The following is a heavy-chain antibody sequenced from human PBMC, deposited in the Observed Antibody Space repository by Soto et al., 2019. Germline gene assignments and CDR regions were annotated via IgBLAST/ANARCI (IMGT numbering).Heavy chain of an antibody. CDR2: ISSSGSTI. CDR1: GFTFSSYE. CDR3: ARDGFYYDFWSGYSSDSGMDV. D-gene: IGHD3-3*01. V-gene: IGHV3-48*03. J-gene: IGHJ6*02. Sequence: GGSLRLSCAASGFTFSSYEMNWVRLAPGKGLEWVSYISSSGSTIYYADSVKGRFTISRDNAKNSLYLQMNSLRAEDTAVYYCARDGFYYDFWSGYSSDSGMDVWGQGITVTVSS.